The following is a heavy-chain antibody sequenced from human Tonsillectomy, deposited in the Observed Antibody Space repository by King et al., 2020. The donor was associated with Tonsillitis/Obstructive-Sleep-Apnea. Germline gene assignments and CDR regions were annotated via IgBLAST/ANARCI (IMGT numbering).Heavy chain of an antibody. J-gene: IGHJ5*02. Sequence: VQLQQWGAGLLKPSETLSLTCAVYGGSFSAYYWNWIRQPPGKGPEWIGEINHSGSTNYNPSLKSRVIISVDTSKNQFSLKLSSVTAADTAVYYCAKSSRFDPWGQGTLVTVSS. CDR3: AKSSRFDP. V-gene: IGHV4-34*01. CDR2: INHSGST. CDR1: GGSFSAYY.